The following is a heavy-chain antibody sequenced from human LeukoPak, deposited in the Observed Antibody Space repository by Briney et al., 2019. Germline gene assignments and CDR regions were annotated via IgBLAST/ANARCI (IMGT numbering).Heavy chain of an antibody. D-gene: IGHD3-22*01. CDR1: GGTFSSYA. V-gene: IGHV1-69*04. CDR2: IIPILGIA. CDR3: AREPYYYDSSGHVPPFDY. Sequence: SAKVSCKASGGTFSSYAIRWVRQAPGQGLEWMGRIIPILGIASYAQKFQGRVTITADKSTSTAYMELSSLRSEDTAVYYCAREPYYYDSSGHVPPFDYWGQGTLVTVSS. J-gene: IGHJ4*02.